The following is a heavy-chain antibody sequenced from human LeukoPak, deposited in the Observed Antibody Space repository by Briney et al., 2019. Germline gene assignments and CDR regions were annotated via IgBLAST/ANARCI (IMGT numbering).Heavy chain of an antibody. Sequence: GGSLRLSCAASGFTFSDYYMSWIRQAPGKGLEWVSYISSSGSTIYYADSMKGRFTISRDNAKNSLYLQMNSLRAEDTAVYYCARDTVVVPAARGMDVWGQGTTVTVSS. CDR2: ISSSGSTI. CDR1: GFTFSDYY. V-gene: IGHV3-11*04. CDR3: ARDTVVVPAARGMDV. D-gene: IGHD2-2*01. J-gene: IGHJ6*02.